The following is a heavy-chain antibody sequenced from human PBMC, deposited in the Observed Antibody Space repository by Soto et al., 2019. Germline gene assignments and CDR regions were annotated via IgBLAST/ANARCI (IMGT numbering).Heavy chain of an antibody. J-gene: IGHJ4*02. CDR2: IYWDDDK. CDR3: AHRIRRSSGVYYLEY. Sequence: QITLKESGPTLVKPTQTLTLTCTFSGFSLSTNGVGVGWIRQPPGKALEWLALIYWDDDKRYRPSLRSSLTITKDTSKNQVVLTMTNMDPVDTATYYCAHRIRRSSGVYYLEYWGQGILVTVSS. D-gene: IGHD6-6*01. V-gene: IGHV2-5*02. CDR1: GFSLSTNGVG.